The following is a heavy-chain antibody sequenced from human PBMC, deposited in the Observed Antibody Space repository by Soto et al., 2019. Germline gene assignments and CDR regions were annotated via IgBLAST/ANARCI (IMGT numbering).Heavy chain of an antibody. J-gene: IGHJ5*02. D-gene: IGHD2-2*01. Sequence: GGSLRLCCAASGFSFRSHAMNWVRQAPGKGLEWVSTSGTGGDTYYADSVKGRFVISRDNSKSTLYLQMNSLRAEDTAVYYCAKSPEPCGSRCKRCFDPCGQGT. V-gene: IGHV3-23*01. CDR3: AKSPEPCGSRCKRCFDP. CDR2: SGTGGDT. CDR1: GFSFRSHA.